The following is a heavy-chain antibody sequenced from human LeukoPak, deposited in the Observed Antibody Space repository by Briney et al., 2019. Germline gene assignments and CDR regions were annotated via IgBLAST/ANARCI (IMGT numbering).Heavy chain of an antibody. J-gene: IGHJ4*02. CDR1: GFTFSSYW. CDR2: INHNGNVN. Sequence: GGSLRLSCAASGFTFSSYWMNWARQAPGKGLEWVASINHNGNVNYYVDSVKGRFTISRDNAKNTLYLQMNSLRVEDTAVYYCARGRPHGNDYWGQGTLVTVSS. CDR3: ARGRPHGNDY. V-gene: IGHV3-7*01. D-gene: IGHD4-23*01.